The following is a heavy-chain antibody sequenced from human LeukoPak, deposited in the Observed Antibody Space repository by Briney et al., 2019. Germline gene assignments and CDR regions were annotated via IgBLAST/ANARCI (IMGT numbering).Heavy chain of an antibody. V-gene: IGHV1-24*01. D-gene: IGHD6-25*01. J-gene: IGHJ5*02. CDR1: GYTLNELS. Sequence: GASLKVSCKVSGYTLNELSMHWVRQAPGKRLDWMGGFDPEDGETIYAQNFQGRVTMTEDTSTDTAYMELNNLTSEDTAVYYCVRFAAGPDPYYPWGQGTLVTVSS. CDR2: FDPEDGET. CDR3: VRFAAGPDPYYP.